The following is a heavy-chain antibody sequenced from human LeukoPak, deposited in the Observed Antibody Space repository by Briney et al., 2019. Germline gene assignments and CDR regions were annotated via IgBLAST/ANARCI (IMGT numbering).Heavy chain of an antibody. D-gene: IGHD3-10*01. Sequence: GGSLRLSCAASGFTVSSNYMSWVRQAPGKGLEWVSAISGSGGSTYYADSVKGRFTISRNNSKNTLYLQMNSLRAEDTAVYYCAKDLLLWFGESPFDYWGQGTLVTVSS. V-gene: IGHV3-23*01. J-gene: IGHJ4*02. CDR2: ISGSGGST. CDR3: AKDLLLWFGESPFDY. CDR1: GFTVSSNY.